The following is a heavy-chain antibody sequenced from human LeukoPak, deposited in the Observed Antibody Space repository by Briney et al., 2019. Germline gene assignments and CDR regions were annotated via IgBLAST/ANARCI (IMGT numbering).Heavy chain of an antibody. CDR3: ARDKNYYGSGSPSLDAFDI. D-gene: IGHD3-10*01. CDR2: IWYDGSNL. Sequence: GRSLRLSCAASGFPFSSYGMHWVRKAPGKGLERVALIWYDGSNLYYADSVKGRFTISKDSSKNTLYLHMNSLRAEDTAVYYCARDKNYYGSGSPSLDAFDIWGQGTMVTVSS. J-gene: IGHJ3*02. CDR1: GFPFSSYG. V-gene: IGHV3-33*01.